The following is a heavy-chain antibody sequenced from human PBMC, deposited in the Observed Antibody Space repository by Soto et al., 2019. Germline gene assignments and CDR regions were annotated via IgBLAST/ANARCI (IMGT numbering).Heavy chain of an antibody. CDR2: IIPVLGIT. D-gene: IGHD3-3*01. V-gene: IGHV1-69*02. CDR3: ALHDSLTRAENWFDP. Sequence: QVQLVQSGAEVKKPGSSVNVSCKASGGTFSNQIISWVRQAPGQGLEWMGRIIPVLGITNYAQKFQGRVTITADKSTSTAYMELSSLRSEDTAVYYCALHDSLTRAENWFDPWGPGTLVTVSS. J-gene: IGHJ5*02. CDR1: GGTFSNQI.